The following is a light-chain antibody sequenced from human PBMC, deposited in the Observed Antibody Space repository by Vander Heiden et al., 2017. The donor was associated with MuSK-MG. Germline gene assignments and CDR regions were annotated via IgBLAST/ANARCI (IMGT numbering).Light chain of an antibody. V-gene: IGKV1-39*01. CDR2: LAS. CDR1: ESISIY. J-gene: IGKJ4*01. CDR3: QQSYSTPLT. Sequence: IQMTQSPYSLSASVGDRVTITCRANESISIYLNWYQQKPGTAPKLLIYLASSLQRGVPSRFSGSGSGTDFTLTISSLQPEDFATFYCQQSYSTPLTFGGGTKVKIK.